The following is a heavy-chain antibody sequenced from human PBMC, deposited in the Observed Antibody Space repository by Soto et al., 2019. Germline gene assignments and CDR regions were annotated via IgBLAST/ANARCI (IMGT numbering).Heavy chain of an antibody. CDR2: ISYDGSNK. J-gene: IGHJ6*02. CDR3: AKDLWFGELRYYYYYGMDV. CDR1: GFTFSSYG. D-gene: IGHD3-10*01. V-gene: IGHV3-30*18. Sequence: PAGSLRLSCAASGFTFSSYGMHWVGQAPGKGLEWVAVISYDGSNKYYADSVKGRFTISRDNSKNTLYLQMNSLRAEDTAVYYCAKDLWFGELRYYYYYGMDVWGQGTTVTVSS.